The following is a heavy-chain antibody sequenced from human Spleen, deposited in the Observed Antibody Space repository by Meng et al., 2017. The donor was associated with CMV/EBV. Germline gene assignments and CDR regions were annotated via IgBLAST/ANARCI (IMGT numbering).Heavy chain of an antibody. CDR3: ARTVTVVPAAISPNYFDY. CDR1: GFTFSSYA. Sequence: GGSLRLSCAASGFTFSSYAMSWIRQAPGKGLEWDSAISGSGGSTYYADSVKGRFTISRDNSKNTLYLQMNSLRAEDTAVYFCARTVTVVPAAISPNYFDYWGQGTLVTVSS. CDR2: ISGSGGST. V-gene: IGHV3-23*01. J-gene: IGHJ4*02. D-gene: IGHD2-2*01.